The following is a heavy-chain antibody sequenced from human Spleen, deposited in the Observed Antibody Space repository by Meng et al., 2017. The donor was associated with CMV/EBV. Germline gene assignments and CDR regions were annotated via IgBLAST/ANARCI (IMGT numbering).Heavy chain of an antibody. D-gene: IGHD3-10*01. CDR3: ARGTYYYGSGNTYYFDY. Sequence: GGSLRLSCAASGFNFNIYSMNWVRQAPGKGLEWVSSISSSSSYIYYADSVRGRFTISRDNAKNSLYLQMNSLRAEDTALYYCARGTYYYGSGNTYYFDYWGQGTLVTVSS. J-gene: IGHJ4*02. CDR1: GFNFNIYS. V-gene: IGHV3-21*04. CDR2: ISSSSSYI.